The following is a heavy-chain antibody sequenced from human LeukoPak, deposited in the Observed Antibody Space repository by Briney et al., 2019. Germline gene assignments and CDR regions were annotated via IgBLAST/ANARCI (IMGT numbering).Heavy chain of an antibody. V-gene: IGHV3-53*01. D-gene: IGHD2-2*01. CDR2: IYSGGST. J-gene: IGHJ4*02. Sequence: GGSLRLSCAASGFTVSSNYMSWVRQAPGKGLEWVSVIYSGGSTYYADSVKGRFTISRDNSKNTLCLQMNSLRAEDTAVYYCARRGYCSSTSCPIGQYFDYWGQGTLVTVSS. CDR1: GFTVSSNY. CDR3: ARRGYCSSTSCPIGQYFDY.